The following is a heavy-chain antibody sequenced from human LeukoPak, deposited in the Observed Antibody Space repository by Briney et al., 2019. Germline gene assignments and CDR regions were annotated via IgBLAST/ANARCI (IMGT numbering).Heavy chain of an antibody. CDR3: ARGAGRYSSLTDY. V-gene: IGHV3-21*01. J-gene: IGHJ4*02. Sequence: GGSLRLSCAASGFTFTNYCMNWVRQAPGKGLEWVSSISRTSSDIYYADLVKGRFTISRDNAKNSLYLQMNSLRAEDTAVYYCARGAGRYSSLTDYWGQGTQVTVSS. D-gene: IGHD6-13*01. CDR2: ISRTSSDI. CDR1: GFTFTNYC.